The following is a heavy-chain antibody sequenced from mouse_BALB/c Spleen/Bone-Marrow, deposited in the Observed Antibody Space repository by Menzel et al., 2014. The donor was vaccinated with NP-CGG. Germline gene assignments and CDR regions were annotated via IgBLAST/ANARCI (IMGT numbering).Heavy chain of an antibody. Sequence: VQLQQSGAELVKPGASVKLSCTASGFNIKDTYMHWVKQRPEQGLEWIGRIDPANGNTKYDPKFQGKATITADTSSNTAYLQLSNLTSEDTAVYYCAMCYYGSSLFAYWGQGTLVTVSA. D-gene: IGHD1-1*01. V-gene: IGHV14-3*02. J-gene: IGHJ3*01. CDR1: GFNIKDTY. CDR2: IDPANGNT. CDR3: AMCYYGSSLFAY.